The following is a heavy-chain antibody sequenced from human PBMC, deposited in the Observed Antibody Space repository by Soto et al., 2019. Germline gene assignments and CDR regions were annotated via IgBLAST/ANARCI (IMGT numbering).Heavy chain of an antibody. V-gene: IGHV1-69*01. CDR3: ARGPYSGSYTHFDS. D-gene: IGHD1-26*01. CDR2: IIPIYGLA. J-gene: IGHJ4*02. CDR1: GATFRYHA. Sequence: QVQLVQSGAEVKKPGSSVKVSCKASGATFRYHATSWVRQAPGQGLDWMGGIIPIYGLANSAPNFQGRVTITADESSSTAYMELSNLRSEDTAVYYCARGPYSGSYTHFDSLGQGTLVTVSS.